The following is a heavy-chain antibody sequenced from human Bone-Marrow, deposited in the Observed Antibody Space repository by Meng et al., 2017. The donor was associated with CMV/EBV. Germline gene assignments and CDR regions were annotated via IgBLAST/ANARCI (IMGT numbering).Heavy chain of an antibody. Sequence: GGSLRLSCVVSGFTDSSNYMSWVRQAPGKGLEWVSVLFSGGTTTYGDSVKGRFTISRDNSKNSLFLQMNSLRAEDTAVYYCVRWVVDVGGLDYWGQGVLVTVSS. J-gene: IGHJ4*02. CDR3: VRWVVDVGGLDY. D-gene: IGHD2-15*01. CDR1: GFTDSSNY. V-gene: IGHV3-53*01. CDR2: LFSGGTT.